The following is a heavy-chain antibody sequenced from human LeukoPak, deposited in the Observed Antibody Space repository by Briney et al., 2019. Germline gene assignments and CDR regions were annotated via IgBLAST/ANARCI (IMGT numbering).Heavy chain of an antibody. CDR3: ATEPWGGLRGAFDI. J-gene: IGHJ3*02. Sequence: PGGSLRLSCAASGFTFSSHWMHWVRQIPGKGLVWVSRTNRDGTETYYADSVRGRFTVSRDNAKDTLFLQMDSLRDEDTAVYYCATEPWGGLRGAFDIWGQGTMVTVSS. CDR2: TNRDGTET. V-gene: IGHV3-74*01. CDR1: GFTFSSHW. D-gene: IGHD4-17*01.